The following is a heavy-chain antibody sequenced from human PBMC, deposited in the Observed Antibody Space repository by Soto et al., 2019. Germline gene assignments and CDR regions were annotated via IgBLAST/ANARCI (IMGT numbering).Heavy chain of an antibody. J-gene: IGHJ4*02. Sequence: PGGSLRFSCAASGFTFDDYAMHWVRQAPGKGLEWVSGISWNSGSIGYADSVKGRFTISRDNAKNSLYLQMNSLRAEDTALYYCAKASSNYRYYFDYWGKGTLATVSS. D-gene: IGHD4-4*01. CDR2: ISWNSGSI. CDR3: AKASSNYRYYFDY. CDR1: GFTFDDYA. V-gene: IGHV3-9*01.